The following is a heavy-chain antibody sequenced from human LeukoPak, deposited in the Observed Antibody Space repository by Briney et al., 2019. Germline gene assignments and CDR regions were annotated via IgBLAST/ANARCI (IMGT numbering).Heavy chain of an antibody. CDR2: ITSSSSYT. CDR3: ARVYSYVSTGYFDYYFDY. J-gene: IGHJ4*02. D-gene: IGHD3-22*01. CDR1: GFTFSDYY. V-gene: IGHV3-11*05. Sequence: KPGGSLRLSCAASGFTFSDYYMSWIRQAPGKGLEWVSYITSSSSYTNYADSVKGRFTISRDNAKNSLYLQMNSLRAEDTAVYYCARVYSYVSTGYFDYYFDYWGQGTLVTVSS.